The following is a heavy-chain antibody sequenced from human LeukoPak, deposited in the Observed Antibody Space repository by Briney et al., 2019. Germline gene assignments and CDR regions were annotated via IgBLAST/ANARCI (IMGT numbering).Heavy chain of an antibody. D-gene: IGHD3-10*01. V-gene: IGHV1-69*13. CDR3: ARDYYGSPFDY. J-gene: IGHJ4*02. CDR2: IIPIFGTA. CDR1: GGTFSSYA. Sequence: SVKVSCKASGGTFSSYAISWVRQAPGQGLEWMGGIIPIFGTANYAQKFQGRVTITADESASTVYMELDSLRSEDTAVYYCARDYYGSPFDYWGQGTLVTVSS.